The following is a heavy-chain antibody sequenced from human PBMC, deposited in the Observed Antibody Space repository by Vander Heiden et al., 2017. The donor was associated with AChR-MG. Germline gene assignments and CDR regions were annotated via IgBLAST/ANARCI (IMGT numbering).Heavy chain of an antibody. CDR3: AHTRGLKEMFFDY. D-gene: IGHD3-10*01. V-gene: IGHV2-5*01. Sequence: QITLKESGSTVAGPTRSLTQTCIFDGFSLNTAEVGVGWVRQPPGKGLEWLATIYGNGDQRFSPSLKTRLSITKDKDIYSSNRVVLTLTHVDPFDTATYFCAHTRGLKEMFFDYWGPGLLVTV. CDR2: IYGNGDQ. J-gene: IGHJ4*02. CDR1: GFSLNTAEVG.